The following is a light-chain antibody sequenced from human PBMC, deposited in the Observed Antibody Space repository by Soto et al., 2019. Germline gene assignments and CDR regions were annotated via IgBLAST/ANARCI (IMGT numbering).Light chain of an antibody. Sequence: QSALTQPPSASGSPGQSVTISCTGTSNDVGAYNYVSRYQLHPGKAPKLIIFEFNKRPSGVPDRFSGSKSGSTASLTVSGLRAEDEADYYCSSYAGSNNLVFGGGTKLTVL. CDR2: EFN. J-gene: IGLJ3*02. V-gene: IGLV2-8*01. CDR1: SNDVGAYNY. CDR3: SSYAGSNNLV.